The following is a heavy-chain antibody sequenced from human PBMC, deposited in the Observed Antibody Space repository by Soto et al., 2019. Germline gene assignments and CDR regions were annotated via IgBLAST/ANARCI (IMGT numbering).Heavy chain of an antibody. Sequence: HPGGSLRLSCSASGFTFSSYAMHWVRQAPGKGLEYVSAIGSSGVSTYYADSVKGRFSISRDNSKNTLYLQMSSLRTEDTAVYYCVKAIDFWSGYPTYYYGMDLWGQGTTVTVSS. CDR3: VKAIDFWSGYPTYYYGMDL. J-gene: IGHJ6*02. D-gene: IGHD3-3*01. CDR2: IGSSGVST. CDR1: GFTFSSYA. V-gene: IGHV3-64D*06.